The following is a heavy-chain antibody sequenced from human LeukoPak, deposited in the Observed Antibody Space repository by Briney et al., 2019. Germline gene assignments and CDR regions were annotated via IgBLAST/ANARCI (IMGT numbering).Heavy chain of an antibody. Sequence: GESLKISCKGSGYSFTSYWIGWVRQMPGKGLEWMGIIYPGDSDTRYSPSFQGQATISADKSISTAYLQWSSLKASDTAMYYCARRRGYSYGSRLYYYYYMDVWGKGTTVTVSS. V-gene: IGHV5-51*01. CDR3: ARRRGYSYGSRLYYYYYMDV. J-gene: IGHJ6*03. CDR1: GYSFTSYW. CDR2: IYPGDSDT. D-gene: IGHD5-18*01.